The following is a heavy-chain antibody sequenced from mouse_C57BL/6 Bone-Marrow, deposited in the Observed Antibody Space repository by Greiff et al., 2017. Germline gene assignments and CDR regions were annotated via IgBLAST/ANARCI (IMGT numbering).Heavy chain of an antibody. CDR2: IYPGDGDT. V-gene: IGHV1-80*01. CDR3: ARSLGRLDS. D-gene: IGHD4-1*01. CDR1: GYAFSSYW. Sequence: QVQLQQSGAELVKPGASVKISCKASGYAFSSYWMNWVKPRPGKGLEWIGQIYPGDGDTNYNGKFTGKATLTADKSSSPAYMQLRSLTSEDSAVYFCARSLGRLDSWGQGTTLTVSS. J-gene: IGHJ2*01.